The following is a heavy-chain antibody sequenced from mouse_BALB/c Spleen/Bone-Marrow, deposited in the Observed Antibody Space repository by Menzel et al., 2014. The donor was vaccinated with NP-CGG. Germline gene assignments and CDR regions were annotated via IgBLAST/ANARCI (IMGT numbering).Heavy chain of an antibody. Sequence: ESGAELARPGASVKLSCKASGYTFTDYYINWVKQRTGQGLEWIGEIYPGSGNTYYNEKFKGKATLTADKSSSTAYMQLSSLTSEDSAVYFCARRYRYSYYAMDYWGQGTSVTVSS. D-gene: IGHD2-14*01. CDR2: IYPGSGNT. V-gene: IGHV1-77*01. CDR1: GYTFTDYY. CDR3: ARRYRYSYYAMDY. J-gene: IGHJ4*01.